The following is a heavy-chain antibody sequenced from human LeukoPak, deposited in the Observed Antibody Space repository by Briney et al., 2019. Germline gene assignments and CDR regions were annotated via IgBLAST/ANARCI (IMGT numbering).Heavy chain of an antibody. Sequence: GGSPRLSCAASGFTFSSYEMNWVRQAPGKGLEWVSYISSSGSTIYYADSVKGRFTISRDNAKNSLYLQMNSLRAEDTAVYYCARDQWELGIDYWGQGTLVTVSS. D-gene: IGHD1-26*01. CDR1: GFTFSSYE. CDR2: ISSSGSTI. J-gene: IGHJ4*02. V-gene: IGHV3-48*03. CDR3: ARDQWELGIDY.